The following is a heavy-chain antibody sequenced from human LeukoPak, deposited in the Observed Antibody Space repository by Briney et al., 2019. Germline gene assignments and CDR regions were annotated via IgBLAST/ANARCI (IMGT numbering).Heavy chain of an antibody. CDR2: IYYSGST. J-gene: IGHJ4*02. CDR3: ARQVRDSSPGLYFDY. CDR1: GGSTSSSSYY. Sequence: PSETLSLTCTVSGGSTSSSSYYWGWIRQPPGKGLEWIGSIYYSGSTYYNPSLKSRVTISVDTSKNQFSLKLSSVTAADTAVYYCARQVRDSSPGLYFDYWGQGTLVTVSS. V-gene: IGHV4-39*01. D-gene: IGHD3-22*01.